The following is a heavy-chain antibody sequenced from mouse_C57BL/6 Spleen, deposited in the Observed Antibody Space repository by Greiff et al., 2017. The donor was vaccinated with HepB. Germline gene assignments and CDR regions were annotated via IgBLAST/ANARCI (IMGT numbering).Heavy chain of an antibody. D-gene: IGHD1-1*01. Sequence: QVQLQQSGAELVRPGASVTLSCKASGYTFTDYEMHWVKQTPVHGLEWIGAIDPETGGTAYNQKFKGKDILTADKSSSTAYMELRSLTSEDSAVYYCTSPYGSSYAMDYWGQGTSVTVSS. V-gene: IGHV1-15*01. CDR3: TSPYGSSYAMDY. CDR2: IDPETGGT. J-gene: IGHJ4*01. CDR1: GYTFTDYE.